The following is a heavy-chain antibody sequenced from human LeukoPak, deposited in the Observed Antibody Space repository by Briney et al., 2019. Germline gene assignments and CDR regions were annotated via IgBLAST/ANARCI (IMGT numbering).Heavy chain of an antibody. CDR1: GFTFSTYA. CDR3: ARTGYSSGWPNFDY. CDR2: ISNSGDNT. V-gene: IGHV3-23*01. J-gene: IGHJ4*02. D-gene: IGHD6-19*01. Sequence: GGSLRLSCAASGFTFSTYAMSWVRQAPGKGLEWLSTISNSGDNTYFADSVKGRFTISRDNSKNTLYLQMNSLRAEDTAVYYCARTGYSSGWPNFDYWGQGTLVTVSS.